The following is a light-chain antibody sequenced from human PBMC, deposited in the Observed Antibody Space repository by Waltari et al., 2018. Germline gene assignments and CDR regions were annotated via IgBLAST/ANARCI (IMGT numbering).Light chain of an antibody. CDR1: QSISSY. CDR3: QQSYSTPRYT. CDR2: AAS. J-gene: IGKJ2*01. V-gene: IGKV1-39*01. Sequence: DIQMTQSPSSLSASVGDRVTITCRASQSISSYLNWYQQKPGKAPKLLIYAASSLQSGVPSRFSGSGSGTDVTLTISSLQPEDFATYYCQQSYSTPRYTFGQGTKLEIK.